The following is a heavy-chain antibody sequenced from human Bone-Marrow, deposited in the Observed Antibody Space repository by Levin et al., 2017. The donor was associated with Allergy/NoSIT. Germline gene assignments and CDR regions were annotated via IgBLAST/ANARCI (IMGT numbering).Heavy chain of an antibody. CDR1: GYTFSNYG. CDR3: ARRAGGLQWFGQLVGMDV. D-gene: IGHD3-10*01. J-gene: IGHJ6*02. Sequence: GESLKISCKASGYTFSNYGVTWVRQAPGQGLEWMGWITAYNGNTHYGQKFQGRVTLTTDTSTSTAYMELRSLRSDDTAVYYCARRAGGLQWFGQLVGMDVWGQGTTVIVSS. CDR2: ITAYNGNT. V-gene: IGHV1-18*01.